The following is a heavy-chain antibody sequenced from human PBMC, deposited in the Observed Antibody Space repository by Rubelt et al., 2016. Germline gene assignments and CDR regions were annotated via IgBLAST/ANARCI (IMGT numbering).Heavy chain of an antibody. Sequence: QLQLQESGPGLVKPSETLSLTCTVSGGSISSTSSYWGWIRQPPGKGLEWIGSIYYSGSTYYNPSLKSRVIISGDTSKNQGPLRRCSLPASDTAVYYCARHSYGYLQPFRYFDYWGQGTLVTVSS. CDR2: IYYSGST. V-gene: IGHV4-39*01. CDR3: ARHSYGYLQPFRYFDY. D-gene: IGHD5-18*01. J-gene: IGHJ4*02. CDR1: GGSISSTSSY.